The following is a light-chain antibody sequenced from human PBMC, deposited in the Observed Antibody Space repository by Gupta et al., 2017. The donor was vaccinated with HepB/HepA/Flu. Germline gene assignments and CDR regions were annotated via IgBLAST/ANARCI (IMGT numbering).Light chain of an antibody. CDR1: QTISIN. Sequence: EIVMTQSPVTLSVSPGERATLSCRASQTISINLSWYQQKPGQSPRLLIFGASTRATGIPARFFASGSGTEFTLNNSSLQSEDFSVYVCQQHADRHHWTLGQGTKVEIK. CDR2: GAS. J-gene: IGKJ1*01. V-gene: IGKV3-15*01. CDR3: QQHADRHHWT.